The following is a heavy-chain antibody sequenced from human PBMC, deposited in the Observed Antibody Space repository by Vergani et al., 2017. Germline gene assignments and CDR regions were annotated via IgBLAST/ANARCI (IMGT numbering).Heavy chain of an antibody. V-gene: IGHV4-39*01. Sequence: QLQLQESGPGLVKPSETLSLTCTVSGGSISSSSYYWGWIRQPPGKGLEWIGSIYYSGSTYYNPSLKSRVTISVDTSKNQFSLKLSSVTAADTAVYYCARQREQWLGTGFAYYFDYWGQGTLVTVSS. CDR3: ARQREQWLGTGFAYYFDY. J-gene: IGHJ4*02. CDR1: GGSISSSSYY. D-gene: IGHD6-19*01. CDR2: IYYSGST.